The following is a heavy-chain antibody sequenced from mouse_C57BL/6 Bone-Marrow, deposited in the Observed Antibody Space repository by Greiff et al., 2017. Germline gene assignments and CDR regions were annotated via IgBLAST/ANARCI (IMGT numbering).Heavy chain of an antibody. J-gene: IGHJ4*01. Sequence: QVQLQQSGPGLLQPSQSLSITCTVSGFSLTSYGVHWVRHSPGKGLELLGVIWSGGSTDYNAAFMPRLSITKDNSKSQIFFKMNSLQADDVAIYYCAKNTVDSSGYSYSMDYWGQGTSVTVSS. CDR1: GFSLTSYG. D-gene: IGHD3-2*02. CDR2: IWSGGST. CDR3: AKNTVDSSGYSYSMDY. V-gene: IGHV2-5*01.